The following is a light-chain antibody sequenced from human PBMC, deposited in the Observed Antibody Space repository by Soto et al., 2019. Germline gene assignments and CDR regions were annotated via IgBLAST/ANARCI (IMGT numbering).Light chain of an antibody. Sequence: QSALTQPASVSGSPGQSITISCTGTSSDIGSYNLVSWYQQRPGKAPKLLIYEGSQRPSGVSPRFSGSKSGNTASLTISGLQAEDEADYSCRSFAGYNTWVFGGGTKVTVL. V-gene: IGLV2-23*01. CDR3: RSFAGYNTWV. CDR2: EGS. CDR1: SSDIGSYNL. J-gene: IGLJ3*02.